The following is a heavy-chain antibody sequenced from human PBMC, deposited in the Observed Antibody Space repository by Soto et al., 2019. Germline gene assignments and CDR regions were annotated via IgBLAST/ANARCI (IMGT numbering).Heavy chain of an antibody. V-gene: IGHV3-30*03. CDR3: ARGIAAAGTFDY. CDR2: ISYDGSNK. Sequence: GGSLRLSCAASGFTFSSYSMHWVRQAPGKGLEWVAVISYDGSNKYYADSVKGRFTISRDNSKNTLYLQMNSLRAEDTAVYYCARGIAAAGTFDYWGQGTLVTVSS. D-gene: IGHD6-13*01. CDR1: GFTFSSYS. J-gene: IGHJ4*02.